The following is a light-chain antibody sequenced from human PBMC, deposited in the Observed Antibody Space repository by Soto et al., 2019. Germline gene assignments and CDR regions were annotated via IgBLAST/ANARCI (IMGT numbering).Light chain of an antibody. CDR1: QSIISSY. CDR2: GAS. J-gene: IGKJ2*01. Sequence: EIVLTQSPGTLSLSPGERATLSCRASQSIISSYLAWYQQKPGQAPRLLIYGASRRATGIPDRFSGRESGTDFTLTITTLEPEDSAVYFCQQYASSPYTFGQGTKVDIK. V-gene: IGKV3-20*01. CDR3: QQYASSPYT.